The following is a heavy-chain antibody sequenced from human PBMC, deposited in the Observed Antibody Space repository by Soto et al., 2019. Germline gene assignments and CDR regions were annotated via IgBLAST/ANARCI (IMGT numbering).Heavy chain of an antibody. V-gene: IGHV1-18*01. CDR1: GYTFTNYG. Sequence: QVQLVQSGAEVKKPGASVKVSCKASGYTFTNYGISWVRQAPGQGLEWMGWISAYNGNTKYAQKLQGRVTMTTDTATRTAYMELRSLRSDDTAVYYCARGVGSGSYYNQYNWFDPWGQGTLVTVS. CDR3: ARGVGSGSYYNQYNWFDP. CDR2: ISAYNGNT. D-gene: IGHD3-10*01. J-gene: IGHJ5*02.